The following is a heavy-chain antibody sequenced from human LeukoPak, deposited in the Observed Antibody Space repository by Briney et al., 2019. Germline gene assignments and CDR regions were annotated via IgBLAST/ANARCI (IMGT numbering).Heavy chain of an antibody. CDR2: ISGSGGGT. D-gene: IGHD6-13*01. CDR3: ARRGAAGTYYFDY. Sequence: GGSLRLSCAASGFTFSSYVMSWVRQAPGKGLESVSAISGSGGGTYYADSVKGRFTISRDNSKNTLYLQTNSLRAEDTAVYYFARRGAAGTYYFDYWGQGTLVTVSS. V-gene: IGHV3-23*01. CDR1: GFTFSSYV. J-gene: IGHJ4*02.